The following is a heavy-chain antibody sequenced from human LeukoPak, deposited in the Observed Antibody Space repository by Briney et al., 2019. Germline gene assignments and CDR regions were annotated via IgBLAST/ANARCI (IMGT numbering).Heavy chain of an antibody. CDR2: IWYDGSST. CDR1: GFTFSTYG. V-gene: IGHV3-33*01. CDR3: ARGSAYYCDSSGYWISY. D-gene: IGHD3-22*01. J-gene: IGHJ4*02. Sequence: GGSLRLSCAASGFTFSTYGMHWVRQTPGKGLEWVALIWYDGSSTYYADSVKGRFTISRDNSKNTLYLHMNSLRAEDTAVYYCARGSAYYCDSSGYWISYWGQGTLVTVSS.